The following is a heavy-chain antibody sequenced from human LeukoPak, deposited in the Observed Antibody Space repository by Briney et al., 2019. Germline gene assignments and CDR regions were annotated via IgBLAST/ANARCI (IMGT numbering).Heavy chain of an antibody. CDR2: INWDGGST. J-gene: IGHJ4*02. Sequence: PGGFLRLSCAASGFTFDDYAMHWVRQAPGKGLEWVSLINWDGGSTYYADSVKGRFTISRDNSKNSLYLQMNSLRAEDTALYYCAKAIAAAGTLSYFDYWGQGTLVTVSS. CDR1: GFTFDDYA. CDR3: AKAIAAAGTLSYFDY. D-gene: IGHD6-13*01. V-gene: IGHV3-43D*03.